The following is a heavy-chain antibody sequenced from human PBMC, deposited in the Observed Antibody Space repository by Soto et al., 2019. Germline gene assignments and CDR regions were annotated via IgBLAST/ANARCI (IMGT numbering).Heavy chain of an antibody. V-gene: IGHV1-2*02. Sequence: WASVKVSCKASGYTFVAYYMHWVRQAPGQGLEWMGWVNPNTGDTNYAQKFQGRVTMTRDTSITTAYMELNRLRSDDTAVYYCARGYSFDYWGQGTLVTVSS. D-gene: IGHD3-10*01. J-gene: IGHJ4*02. CDR3: ARGYSFDY. CDR1: GYTFVAYY. CDR2: VNPNTGDT.